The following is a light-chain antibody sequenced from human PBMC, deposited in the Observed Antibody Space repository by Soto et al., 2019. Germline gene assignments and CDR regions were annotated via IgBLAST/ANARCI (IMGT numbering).Light chain of an antibody. J-gene: IGLJ3*02. Sequence: QSALTQPPSASGSPGQSVTISCTGNSSDVGGYNYVSWYQQHPGKAPNLMIYEVSKRPSGVPDRFSGSKSGNTASLTVSGLQAEDEADYYCSSYAGSNNWVFGGGTKLTVL. CDR1: SSDVGGYNY. CDR3: SSYAGSNNWV. CDR2: EVS. V-gene: IGLV2-8*01.